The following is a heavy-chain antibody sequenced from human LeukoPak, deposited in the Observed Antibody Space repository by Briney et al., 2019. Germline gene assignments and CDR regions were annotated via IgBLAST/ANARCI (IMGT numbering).Heavy chain of an antibody. D-gene: IGHD5-12*01. CDR1: GFTFSNYA. J-gene: IGHJ4*02. CDR2: LIGSSGAT. Sequence: GGSLRLSCAASGFTFSNYAMNWVRQAPGKGQEWVAVLIGSSGATDYADSVKGRFTISRDNSKNTLFLQMNSLRAEDTAIYYCAKGAYDYIEIAYFDYWGQGALVTVSS. V-gene: IGHV3-23*01. CDR3: AKGAYDYIEIAYFDY.